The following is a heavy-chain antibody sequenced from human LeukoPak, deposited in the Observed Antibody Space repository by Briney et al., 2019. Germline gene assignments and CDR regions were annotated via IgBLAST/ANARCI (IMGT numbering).Heavy chain of an antibody. CDR1: GGSISSYY. CDR2: IYYSGST. V-gene: IGHV4-59*01. D-gene: IGHD2/OR15-2a*01. Sequence: KTSETLSLTCTVSGGSISSYYWSWIRQPPGKGLEWIGYIYYSGSTNYNPSLKSRVTISVDTSKNQFSLKLSSVTAADTAVYYCARSFNYYYYYMDVWGKGTTVTVSS. J-gene: IGHJ6*03. CDR3: ARSFNYYYYYMDV.